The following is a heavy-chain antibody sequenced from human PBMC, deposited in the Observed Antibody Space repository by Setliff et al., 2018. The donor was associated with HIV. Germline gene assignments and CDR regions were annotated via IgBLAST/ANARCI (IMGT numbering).Heavy chain of an antibody. CDR3: ARHGGYSYFYYYYMDV. D-gene: IGHD4-17*01. CDR2: IYYSGTT. Sequence: SETLSLTCTVPGGSISSGGYYWSWIRQHPGKGLEWIGYIYYSGTTYYNPSLKSRATISVDTSKNQFSLKLTSVTAADTAVYYCARHGGYSYFYYYYMDVWGKGTTVTVSS. CDR1: GGSISSGGYY. J-gene: IGHJ6*03. V-gene: IGHV4-31*03.